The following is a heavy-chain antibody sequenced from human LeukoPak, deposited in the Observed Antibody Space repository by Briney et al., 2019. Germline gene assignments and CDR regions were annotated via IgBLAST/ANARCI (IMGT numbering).Heavy chain of an antibody. CDR1: GFNFSDYG. Sequence: GGSLRLSCAASGFNFSDYGMNWVRQTPEGGLEWVSSIGPSGSNIFYADSVKGRFTISRDNAKNSLYLQMNSLRAGDTAVYYCARYSSGWSDYWGQGTLVTVSS. CDR3: ARYSSGWSDY. V-gene: IGHV3-21*01. D-gene: IGHD6-19*01. CDR2: IGPSGSNI. J-gene: IGHJ4*02.